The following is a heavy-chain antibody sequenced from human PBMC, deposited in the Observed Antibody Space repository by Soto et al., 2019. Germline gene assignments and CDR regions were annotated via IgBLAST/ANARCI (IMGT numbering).Heavy chain of an antibody. CDR3: ATVSDSSGFFTAFNY. D-gene: IGHD3-22*01. CDR2: ISSSGSNI. V-gene: IGHV3-11*04. J-gene: IGHJ4*02. CDR1: GFSFTDHY. Sequence: GGSLRLSCAASGFSFTDHYTIWIRQAPGKGLEFISYISSSGSNIYYADSVKGRFTISRDNSRNTLYLQMDSLRVEDTAVYYCATVSDSSGFFTAFNYWGQGTLVTVSS.